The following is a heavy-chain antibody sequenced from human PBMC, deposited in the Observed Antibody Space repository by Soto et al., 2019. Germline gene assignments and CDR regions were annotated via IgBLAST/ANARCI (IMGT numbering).Heavy chain of an antibody. V-gene: IGHV3-15*01. D-gene: IGHD3-10*01. CDR2: IKSNANGGTT. CDR3: STNWATSRD. J-gene: IGHJ4*02. Sequence: HGGSLRPSCAASGFTFSNALMNWARQAPGKGLEWVGRIKSNANGGTTDYAAPVKGRFTISRDDSKNTLYLQMNSLITEDTAVYYCSTNWATSRDWGQGTLVTVSS. CDR1: GFTFSNAL.